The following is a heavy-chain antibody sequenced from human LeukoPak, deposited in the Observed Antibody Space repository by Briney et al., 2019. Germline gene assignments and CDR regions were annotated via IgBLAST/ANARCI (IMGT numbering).Heavy chain of an antibody. CDR1: GGTFSSYA. Sequence: ASVKVSCKASGGTFSSYAISWVRQAPGQGLEWMGGIIPIFGTANYAQKFQGRVTITADESTSTAYMELSSLRSEDTAVYYCARDLWYSSGWYQEYYWGQGTLVTVSS. D-gene: IGHD6-19*01. J-gene: IGHJ4*02. V-gene: IGHV1-69*13. CDR3: ARDLWYSSGWYQEYY. CDR2: IIPIFGTA.